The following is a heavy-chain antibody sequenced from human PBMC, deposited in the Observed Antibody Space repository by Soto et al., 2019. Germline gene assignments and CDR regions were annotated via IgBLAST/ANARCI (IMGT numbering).Heavy chain of an antibody. CDR1: GFKFDDYA. CDR3: AKDNPGRWFDP. Sequence: EVQLVESGGGLVQPGRSLRLSCEASGFKFDDYAMHWVRQAPGKGLEWVSGISWNSGSIGYGDSVKGRIIISRDNAKNFVYLQMNSLRVEDTALYYCAKDNPGRWFDPWGQGTLVTVSS. J-gene: IGHJ5*02. CDR2: ISWNSGSI. D-gene: IGHD3-10*01. V-gene: IGHV3-9*01.